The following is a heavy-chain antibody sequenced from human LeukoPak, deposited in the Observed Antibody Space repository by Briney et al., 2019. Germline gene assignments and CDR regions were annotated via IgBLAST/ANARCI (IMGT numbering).Heavy chain of an antibody. CDR1: GFTFSSCA. J-gene: IGHJ4*02. CDR2: IIDSGNSL. CDR3: AKDPIFSGSYGVFDS. Sequence: GGSLRLSCAASGFTFSSCAMSSVRQAPGKGLEWVSTIIDSGNSLYYADSVEGRFTISRDNSKNTLYLQMNSLRAGDTAVYYCAKDPIFSGSYGVFDSWGQGTLVTVSS. D-gene: IGHD1-26*01. V-gene: IGHV3-23*05.